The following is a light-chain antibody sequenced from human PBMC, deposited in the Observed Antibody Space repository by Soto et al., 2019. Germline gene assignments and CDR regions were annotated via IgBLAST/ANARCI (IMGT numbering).Light chain of an antibody. CDR1: QSVSSY. J-gene: IGKJ4*01. CDR2: DAS. CDR3: EQRSNWPPLT. V-gene: IGKV3-11*01. Sequence: EIVVTQSPATLYLSPGERATLSCRASQSVSSYLAWYQQKPGQAPRLLIYDASNRATGIPARFSGSGSGTDFTLTISSLEPEDFAVYYCEQRSNWPPLTFGGGTKVEIK.